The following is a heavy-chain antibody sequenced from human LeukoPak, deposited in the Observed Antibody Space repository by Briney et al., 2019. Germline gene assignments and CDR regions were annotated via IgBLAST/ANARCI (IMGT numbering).Heavy chain of an antibody. Sequence: GESLKISCKGSGYSFTSYWTGWVRQLPGKGLEWMGIIYPGDSQTRYSPSFQGQVTISADKSISTAYLQWSSLKASDTAMYYCARGDCSSTTCAFDPWGQGTLVTVSS. D-gene: IGHD2-2*01. J-gene: IGHJ5*02. CDR2: IYPGDSQT. CDR3: ARGDCSSTTCAFDP. CDR1: GYSFTSYW. V-gene: IGHV5-51*01.